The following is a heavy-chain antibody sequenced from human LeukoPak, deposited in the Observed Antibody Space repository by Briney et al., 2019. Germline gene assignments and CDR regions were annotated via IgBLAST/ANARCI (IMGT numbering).Heavy chain of an antibody. J-gene: IGHJ6*02. V-gene: IGHV4-34*01. CDR1: GGSFSGYY. Sequence: SETLSLTCAVYGGSFSGYYWSWIRQPPGKGLEWIGEINHSGSTNYNPSLKSRVTISVDTSKNQLSLKLSSVTAADTAVYYCASRYYDFWSGYPLYYYYGMDVWGQGTTVTVSS. CDR2: INHSGST. D-gene: IGHD3-3*01. CDR3: ASRYYDFWSGYPLYYYYGMDV.